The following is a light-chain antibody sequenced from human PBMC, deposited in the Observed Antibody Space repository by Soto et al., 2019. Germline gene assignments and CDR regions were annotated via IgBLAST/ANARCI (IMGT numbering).Light chain of an antibody. V-gene: IGKV1-39*01. Sequence: DIQMTQSPSSLSAFVGDRVTITCRASQTITTYLNWYQQKPGKAPKLLISDASKLQDGVPSRFSGGGSGTDFTLTISSLQPEDFATYYCQQSHTTPLFAFGPGTKLEI. CDR1: QTITTY. J-gene: IGKJ3*01. CDR2: DAS. CDR3: QQSHTTPLFA.